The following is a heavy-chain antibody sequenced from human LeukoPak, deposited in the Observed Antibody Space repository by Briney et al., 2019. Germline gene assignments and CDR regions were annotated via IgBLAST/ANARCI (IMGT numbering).Heavy chain of an antibody. V-gene: IGHV4-59*08. J-gene: IGHJ5*02. CDR1: GGSISSYY. CDR3: ARHGSGTSLALYP. D-gene: IGHD3-10*01. Sequence: SETLSLTCTVSGGSISSYYWSWIRQSPGKGLEWVGYISYSGSTNYNPSLQNRVTISLGTSKNRFSLNLTSVTAADTAVYYCARHGSGTSLALYPWGQGTLVTVSP. CDR2: ISYSGST.